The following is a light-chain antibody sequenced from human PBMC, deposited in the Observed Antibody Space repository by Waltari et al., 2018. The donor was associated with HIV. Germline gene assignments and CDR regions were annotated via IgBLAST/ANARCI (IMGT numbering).Light chain of an antibody. Sequence: QSALTQPASVSGSPGRSITISCTGTNSDIGGYNYVSWYQQHPGRAPKLILYDVTTRPSGVSDRFSGSKSGNTASLTISGLLAEDEADYCSSYASNTYVVFGGGTKLTVL. CDR3: SSYASNTYVV. J-gene: IGLJ2*01. CDR2: DVT. V-gene: IGLV2-14*01. CDR1: NSDIGGYNY.